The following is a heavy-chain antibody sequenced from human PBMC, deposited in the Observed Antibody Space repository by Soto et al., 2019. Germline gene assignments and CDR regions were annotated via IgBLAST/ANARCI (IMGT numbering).Heavy chain of an antibody. CDR3: VIGHYDILSGYSRDAFDI. CDR1: GYTFTSYD. CDR2: MNPNSGNT. V-gene: IGHV1-8*01. Sequence: ASVKVSCKASGYTFTSYDINWVRQATGQGLEWMGWMNPNSGNTGYAQKFQGRVTMTRNTSISTAYMELSSLRSEDTALYYFVIGHYDILSGYSRDAFDIWGQGTMVTVSS. J-gene: IGHJ3*02. D-gene: IGHD3-9*01.